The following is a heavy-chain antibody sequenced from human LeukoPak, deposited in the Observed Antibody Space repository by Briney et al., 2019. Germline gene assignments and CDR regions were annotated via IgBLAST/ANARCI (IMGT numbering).Heavy chain of an antibody. CDR1: GFTFSNAW. CDR2: INQDGSET. V-gene: IGHV3-7*01. D-gene: IGHD2-15*01. CDR3: ARPELPGWSVLSDF. J-gene: IGHJ4*02. Sequence: GGSLRLSCAASGFTFSNAWMSWVRQAPGKGLEWVANINQDGSETYYADSVKGRFTMSRDNGKNSLDLQMNSLRAEDTAVYYCARPELPGWSVLSDFWGQGTLVTVSS.